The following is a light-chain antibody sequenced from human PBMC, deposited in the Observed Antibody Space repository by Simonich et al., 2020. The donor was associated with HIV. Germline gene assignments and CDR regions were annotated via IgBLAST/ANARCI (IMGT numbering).Light chain of an antibody. CDR1: QSVLYSSNNKNY. J-gene: IGKJ1*01. Sequence: DIVMTQSPDSLAVSLGERATINCKPSQSVLYSSNNKNYLTWYQNKPGKPPKLLIYWASTRESGVPDRISGSGSGTDFTLTISSLQAEDVAVYYCQQYYSTPRTFGQGTKVEIK. CDR2: WAS. CDR3: QQYYSTPRT. V-gene: IGKV4-1*01.